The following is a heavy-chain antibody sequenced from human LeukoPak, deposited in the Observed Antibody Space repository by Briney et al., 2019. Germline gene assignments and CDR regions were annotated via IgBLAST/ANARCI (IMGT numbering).Heavy chain of an antibody. Sequence: GGSLRLSCAASGMTFSDHWMHWVRQVPGKGLVWVSLIKTDGRTTIYADSVKGRFTISRDNGKSTLYLQMNSLRAEDTAVYYCARERSSGWSIDYWGQGTLVTVSS. D-gene: IGHD6-19*01. CDR2: IKTDGRTT. V-gene: IGHV3-74*01. CDR3: ARERSSGWSIDY. CDR1: GMTFSDHW. J-gene: IGHJ4*02.